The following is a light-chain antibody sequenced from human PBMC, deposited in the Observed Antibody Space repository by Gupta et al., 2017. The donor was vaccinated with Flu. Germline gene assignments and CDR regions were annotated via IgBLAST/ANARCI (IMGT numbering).Light chain of an antibody. CDR2: AAS. V-gene: IGKV3-20*01. CDR1: QSVTSNY. CDR3: QQYGSSRNT. Sequence: EIVLTQSPGTLSLSPGERATLSCKASQSVTSNYLAWYQRKPGQAPRLLIYAASSRATGIPDRFSGSGSGTDFTLTITRLEPEDFAVYYCQQYGSSRNTFGQGTKLEIK. J-gene: IGKJ2*01.